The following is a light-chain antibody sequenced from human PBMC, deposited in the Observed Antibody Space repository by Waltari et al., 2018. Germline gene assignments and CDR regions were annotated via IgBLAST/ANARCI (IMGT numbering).Light chain of an antibody. CDR1: ILRRYY. CDR2: GQD. Sequence: SSELTQDPAVSVALGQTVRITCQGDILRRYYATWYQQRPGQAPILVLYGQDNRPSGIPDRFSGSTSGNTASLTITGAQAEDEADYYCLSRDTSSTRLFGGGTRLTV. J-gene: IGLJ2*01. CDR3: LSRDTSSTRL. V-gene: IGLV3-19*01.